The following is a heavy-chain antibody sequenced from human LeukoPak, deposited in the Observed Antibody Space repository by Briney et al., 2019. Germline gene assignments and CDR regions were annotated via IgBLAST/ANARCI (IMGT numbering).Heavy chain of an antibody. Sequence: GGSLRLSCAASGFTFSSYGMHWVRQAPGKGLEWVAVIWYDGSNKYYADSVKGRFTISRDNSKNTLYLQMNSLRAEDTAVYYCARVRAYQLPVDYWGQGTLVTVPS. J-gene: IGHJ4*02. CDR2: IWYDGSNK. V-gene: IGHV3-33*01. CDR1: GFTFSSYG. D-gene: IGHD2-2*01. CDR3: ARVRAYQLPVDY.